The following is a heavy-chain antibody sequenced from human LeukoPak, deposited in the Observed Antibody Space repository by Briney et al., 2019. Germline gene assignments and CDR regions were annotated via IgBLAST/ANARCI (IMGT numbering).Heavy chain of an antibody. CDR1: GYTFTSYY. CDR2: INPSGGST. J-gene: IGHJ6*03. Sequence: ASVKVSCKASGYTFTSYYMHWVRQAPGQGLEWMGIINPSGGSTSYAHKFQGRGTMTRNTSISTAYMELSSLRSEDTAVYYWARGPRITLVRGGQWYYYMDVWGKGTTVTISS. D-gene: IGHD3-10*01. V-gene: IGHV1-46*01. CDR3: ARGPRITLVRGGQWYYYMDV.